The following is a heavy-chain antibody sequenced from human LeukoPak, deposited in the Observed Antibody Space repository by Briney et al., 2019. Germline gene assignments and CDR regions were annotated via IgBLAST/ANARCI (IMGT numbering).Heavy chain of an antibody. CDR3: AKYGPQDSGSSHFDY. CDR2: IRDSGSST. V-gene: IGHV3-23*01. Sequence: GGSLRLSCAASGFTFSSYAMSWVRQAPGKGLEWVSAIRDSGSSTHYADSVKGRFTTSRDDSKNTLFLQMNSLRAEDTAIYYCAKYGPQDSGSSHFDYWGQGALVTVSS. J-gene: IGHJ4*02. CDR1: GFTFSSYA. D-gene: IGHD1-26*01.